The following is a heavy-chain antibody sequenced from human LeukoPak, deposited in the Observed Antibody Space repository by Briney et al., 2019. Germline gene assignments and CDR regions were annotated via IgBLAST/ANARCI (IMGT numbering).Heavy chain of an antibody. CDR1: GYTFTRYN. Sequence: GASVKVSCKASGYTFTRYNIQWVRQAPGQGLEWLGIFNPSGGGTNYAQKLHGRVIMTRDMATSTEYMELSSLRSEDTAVYYCARIRDGYNDAFDIWGQGTMVTVSS. J-gene: IGHJ3*02. CDR2: FNPSGGGT. D-gene: IGHD5-24*01. CDR3: ARIRDGYNDAFDI. V-gene: IGHV1-46*04.